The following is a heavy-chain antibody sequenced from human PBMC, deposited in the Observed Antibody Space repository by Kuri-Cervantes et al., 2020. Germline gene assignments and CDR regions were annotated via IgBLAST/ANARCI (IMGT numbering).Heavy chain of an antibody. Sequence: GESLKISCAASGFTVSSNYMTWVRQAPGKGLEWVTVLYSGGTTYYADSVKGRFTISRDNSKSTLYLQLNSLRAEDTAVYYCARDAGVGARYYDYWGRGTLVTVSS. CDR2: LYSGGTT. CDR1: GFTVSSNY. CDR3: ARDAGVGARYYDY. V-gene: IGHV3-53*01. J-gene: IGHJ4*02. D-gene: IGHD1-26*01.